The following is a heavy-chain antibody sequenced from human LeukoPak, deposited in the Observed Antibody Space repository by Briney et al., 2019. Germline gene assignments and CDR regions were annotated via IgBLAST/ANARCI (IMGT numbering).Heavy chain of an antibody. V-gene: IGHV3-33*01. CDR3: ASSSGWYLSSDY. CDR1: GFTFRTYG. Sequence: GGSLRLSCAASGFTFRTYGMHWVRQAPGKGLEWVAVIWYDGSDKYHADSVKGRFTISRDNSKNMLYLQMNSLRAEDTAVYYCASSSGWYLSSDYWGQGTLVTVCS. J-gene: IGHJ4*02. CDR2: IWYDGSDK. D-gene: IGHD6-19*01.